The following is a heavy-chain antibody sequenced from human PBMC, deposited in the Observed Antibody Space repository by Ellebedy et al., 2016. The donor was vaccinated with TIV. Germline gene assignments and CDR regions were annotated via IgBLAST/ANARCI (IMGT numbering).Heavy chain of an antibody. CDR3: ARRGSYGDYAVQINSWLDT. V-gene: IGHV3-7*01. CDR1: GFSFRSYW. Sequence: GESLKISCAASGFSFRSYWMSWVRQAPGKGLEWVANIYQDGSDQYYVDSVKGRFTISRDNVTKSLFLQMNSLRVEDTAVYYCARRGSYGDYAVQINSWLDTWGQGTLVTVSS. CDR2: IYQDGSDQ. J-gene: IGHJ5*02. D-gene: IGHD4-17*01.